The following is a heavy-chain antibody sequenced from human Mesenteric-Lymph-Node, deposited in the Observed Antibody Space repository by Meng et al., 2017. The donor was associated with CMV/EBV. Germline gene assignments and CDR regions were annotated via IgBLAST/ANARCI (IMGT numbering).Heavy chain of an antibody. V-gene: IGHV3-74*01. CDR3: ARGSVGYCSSTSCYHDAFDI. CDR1: GFTFSSYW. CDR2: INSDGSST. J-gene: IGHJ3*02. Sequence: GESLKISCAASGFTFSSYWMHWVRQAPGKGLVWVSRINSDGSSTSYADSVKGRFTISRDNAKNTLYLQMNSLRAEDTAVYYCARGSVGYCSSTSCYHDAFDIWGQGTMVTVSS. D-gene: IGHD2-2*01.